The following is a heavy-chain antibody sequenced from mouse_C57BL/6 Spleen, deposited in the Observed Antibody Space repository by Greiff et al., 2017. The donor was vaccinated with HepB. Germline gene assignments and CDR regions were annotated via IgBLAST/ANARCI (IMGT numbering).Heavy chain of an antibody. CDR2: INPNNGGT. V-gene: IGHV1-26*01. D-gene: IGHD1-1*01. J-gene: IGHJ2*01. CDR3: ARETTVVAKDY. Sequence: EVQLQQSGPELVKPGASVKISCKASGYTFTDYYMNWVKQSHGKSLEWIGDINPNNGGTSYNQKFKGKATLTVDKSSSTAYMELRSLTSEDSAVYYCARETTVVAKDYWGQGTTLTVSS. CDR1: GYTFTDYY.